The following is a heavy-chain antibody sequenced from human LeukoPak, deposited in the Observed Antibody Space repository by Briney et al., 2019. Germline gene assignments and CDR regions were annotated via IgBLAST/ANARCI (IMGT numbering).Heavy chain of an antibody. CDR3: ARDSEAVAGTFDY. D-gene: IGHD6-19*01. CDR2: ISYDGTNK. V-gene: IGHV3-30-3*01. CDR1: EFTFSTYS. Sequence: GGSLRLSCAASEFTFSTYSMHWVRQAPGKGLEWVTVISYDGTNKYYADSVKGRFTISRDNSKNTVYLQVNSLRAEDTAVYYCARDSEAVAGTFDYWGQGTLVTVSS. J-gene: IGHJ4*02.